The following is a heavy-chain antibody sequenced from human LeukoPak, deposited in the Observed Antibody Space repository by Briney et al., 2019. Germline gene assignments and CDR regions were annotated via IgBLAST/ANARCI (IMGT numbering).Heavy chain of an antibody. Sequence: SETLSLTCTVSGGSISAGHYYWSWIRQPPGKGLEWIGYIYYRGSTSYNPSLQSRVTISVDTSKNQFSLKLSSLSAADTAVYHCARTYYGDYGWFDPWGQGTLVTVSS. V-gene: IGHV4-30-4*01. CDR1: GGSISAGHYY. CDR3: ARTYYGDYGWFDP. D-gene: IGHD4-17*01. J-gene: IGHJ5*02. CDR2: IYYRGST.